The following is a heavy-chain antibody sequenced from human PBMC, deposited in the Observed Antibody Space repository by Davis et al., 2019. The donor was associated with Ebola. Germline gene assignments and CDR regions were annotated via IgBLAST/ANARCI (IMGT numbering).Heavy chain of an antibody. Sequence: PGGSLRLSCAASGITFSGSAVHWVRQASGKGLEWVGRIRSKANSFATEFAASVKGRFTISRDDSKNTAYLQMNSLKTEDTGIYFCVTMAAFWGQGTLVTVSS. J-gene: IGHJ4*02. V-gene: IGHV3-73*01. CDR3: VTMAAF. CDR2: IRSKANSFAT. D-gene: IGHD2-8*01. CDR1: GITFSGSA.